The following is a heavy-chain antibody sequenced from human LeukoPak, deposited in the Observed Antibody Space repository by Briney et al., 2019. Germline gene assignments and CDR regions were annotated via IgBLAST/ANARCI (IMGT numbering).Heavy chain of an antibody. J-gene: IGHJ4*02. CDR1: GSPFDDYA. CDR2: ISGSGGST. V-gene: IGHV3-23*01. CDR3: AKGSTRAYDSSGYYY. Sequence: GGSLRLSCSASGSPFDDYAMTWVRQAPGKGLEWVSAISGSGGSTYHADSVKGRFTISRDNSKKTLYLQMNSLRAEDTAVYYCAKGSTRAYDSSGYYYWGQGTLVAVSS. D-gene: IGHD3-22*01.